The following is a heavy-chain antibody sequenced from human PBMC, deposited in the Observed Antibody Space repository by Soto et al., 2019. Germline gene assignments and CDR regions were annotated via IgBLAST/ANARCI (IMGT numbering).Heavy chain of an antibody. CDR1: GFTFSSYA. Sequence: LRLSCAASGFTFSSYAMSWVRQAPGKGLEWVSAISGSGGSTYYADSVKGRFTISRDNSKNTLYLQMNSLRAEDTAVYYCAKDIGYCSSTSCYGTHYWGQGTLVTVSS. CDR2: ISGSGGST. CDR3: AKDIGYCSSTSCYGTHY. V-gene: IGHV3-23*01. D-gene: IGHD2-2*01. J-gene: IGHJ4*02.